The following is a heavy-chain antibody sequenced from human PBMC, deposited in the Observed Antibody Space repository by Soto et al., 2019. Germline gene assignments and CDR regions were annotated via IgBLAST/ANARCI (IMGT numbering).Heavy chain of an antibody. D-gene: IGHD3-16*01. Sequence: QVQLVQSGPEVKKTGTSVKVSCKASGGTFSSRAISWVRQAPGQGLEWMGGIIPVFGRVNYAEKCQDRVTLTAAESTGTVYMELSSLRSEDTALYYCANSRGGTFLGYHGMDIWGQGTTGSVSS. J-gene: IGHJ6*02. CDR2: IIPVFGRV. CDR1: GGTFSSRA. CDR3: ANSRGGTFLGYHGMDI. V-gene: IGHV1-69*01.